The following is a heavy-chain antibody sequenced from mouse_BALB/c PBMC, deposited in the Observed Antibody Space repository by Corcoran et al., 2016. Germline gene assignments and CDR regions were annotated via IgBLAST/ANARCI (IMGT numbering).Heavy chain of an antibody. CDR2: INTYTGEP. V-gene: IGHV9-3-1*01. J-gene: IGHJ4*01. CDR3: ARGGGYAMDY. CDR1: GYTFTNYG. Sequence: QIQLVQSGPELKKPGETVKISCKASGYTFTNYGMNWVKQAPGKGLKWMGWINTYTGEPTYADDFKGRCAFSLETSASTAYLQINNLKNEDTATYFCARGGGYAMDYWGQGTSVTVSS. D-gene: IGHD1-1*02.